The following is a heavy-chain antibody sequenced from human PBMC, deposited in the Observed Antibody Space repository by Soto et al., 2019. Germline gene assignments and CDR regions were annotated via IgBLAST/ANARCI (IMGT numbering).Heavy chain of an antibody. CDR3: ARPPPRDYYYYDYMDV. V-gene: IGHV3-21*01. CDR2: ISSSSSYI. Sequence: EVQLVESGGGLVKPGGSLRLSCAASGFTFSSYSMNWVRQAPGKGLEWVSSISSSSSYIYYAASVKGRFTISRDNAKNSLYLQMNSRRAEDTAVYYGARPPPRDYYYYDYMDVWGKGTTVTVSS. CDR1: GFTFSSYS. J-gene: IGHJ6*03. D-gene: IGHD2-21*02.